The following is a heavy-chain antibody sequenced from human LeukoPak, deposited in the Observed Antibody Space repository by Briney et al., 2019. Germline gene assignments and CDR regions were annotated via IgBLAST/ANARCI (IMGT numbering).Heavy chain of an antibody. CDR3: AKGYCSGGSCYNWDWFDP. Sequence: GGSLRLSCAASGFTFSSYAMSWVRQAPGKGLEWVSAISGSGGSTYYADSVKGRFTISRDNSKNTLYLQMNSLRAEDTAVYYCAKGYCSGGSCYNWDWFDPWGQGTLVTVSS. V-gene: IGHV3-23*01. CDR2: ISGSGGST. CDR1: GFTFSSYA. J-gene: IGHJ5*02. D-gene: IGHD2-15*01.